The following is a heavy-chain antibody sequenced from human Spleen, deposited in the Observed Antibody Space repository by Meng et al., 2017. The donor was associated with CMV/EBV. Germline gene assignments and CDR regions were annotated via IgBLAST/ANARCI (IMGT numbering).Heavy chain of an antibody. Sequence: GESLKISCAASGFTFSGSAMHWVRQASGKGLEWVGRIRSHVNNYATAYAESLKGRVTISRDDSKDTAYLQMNSLKTEDTAVYYCARGFYDSRGYYIHWGQGTLVTVSS. J-gene: IGHJ4*02. CDR1: GFTFSGSA. CDR2: IRSHVNNYAT. D-gene: IGHD3-22*01. V-gene: IGHV3-73*01. CDR3: ARGFYDSRGYYIH.